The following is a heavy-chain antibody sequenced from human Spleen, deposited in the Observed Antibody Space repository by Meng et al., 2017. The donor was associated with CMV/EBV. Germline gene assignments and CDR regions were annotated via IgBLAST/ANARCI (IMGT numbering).Heavy chain of an antibody. Sequence: ASVKVSCKVSGYTLGEVTIHWVRQAPGRGLERMAGIDPENGDTIYAQKIQGRLTMTEDTSTDTLYMELRNMRSEDAAVYYCAEYKPDLDDRLQSFDYWGQGTLVTVSS. V-gene: IGHV1-24*01. J-gene: IGHJ4*02. CDR2: IDPENGDT. D-gene: IGHD4-11*01. CDR3: AEYKPDLDDRLQSFDY. CDR1: GYTLGEVT.